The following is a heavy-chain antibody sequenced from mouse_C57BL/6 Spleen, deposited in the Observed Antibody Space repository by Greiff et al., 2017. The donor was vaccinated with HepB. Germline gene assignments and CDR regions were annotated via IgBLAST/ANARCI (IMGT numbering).Heavy chain of an antibody. J-gene: IGHJ1*03. D-gene: IGHD2-5*01. CDR2: IDPENGDT. V-gene: IGHV14-4*01. CDR3: TSYYSNWYFDV. CDR1: GFNIKDDY. Sequence: EVQLQQSGAELVRPGASVKLSCTASGFNIKDDYMHWVKQRPEQGLEWIGWIDPENGDTEYASKFQGKATITADTSSNTAYLQLSSLTSEDTAVYYCTSYYSNWYFDVWGTGTTVTVSS.